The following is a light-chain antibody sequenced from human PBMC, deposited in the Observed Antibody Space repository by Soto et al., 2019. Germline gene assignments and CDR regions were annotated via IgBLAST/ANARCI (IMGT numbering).Light chain of an antibody. CDR1: SSDIGASNF. Sequence: QSALTQPPSVSGSPGQSITVSCTGTSSDIGASNFVSWYQHLPGRAPKVIIFDATNRPSGVSNRFSGSKSGITASLTISGHQADDEAAYFCISYKTDDTFLFGTGTKLTVL. J-gene: IGLJ1*01. CDR3: ISYKTDDTFL. CDR2: DAT. V-gene: IGLV2-14*03.